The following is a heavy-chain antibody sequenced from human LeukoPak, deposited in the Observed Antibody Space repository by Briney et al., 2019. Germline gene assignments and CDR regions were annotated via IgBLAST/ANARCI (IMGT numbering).Heavy chain of an antibody. CDR1: GDSISSYY. CDR2: IYTRGST. J-gene: IGHJ4*02. CDR3: ARQGVASWYSAFDY. V-gene: IGHV4-4*07. Sequence: SETLSLTCTVSGDSISSYYWSWIRQPAGKGLEWIGRIYTRGSTNYNPSLKSRVTISVDTSKNQFSLKLSSVTAADTAVYYCARQGVASWYSAFDYWGQGTLVTVSS. D-gene: IGHD2-15*01.